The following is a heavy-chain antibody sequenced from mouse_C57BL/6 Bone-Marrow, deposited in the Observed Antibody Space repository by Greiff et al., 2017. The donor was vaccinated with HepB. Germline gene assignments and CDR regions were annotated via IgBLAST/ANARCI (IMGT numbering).Heavy chain of an antibody. CDR3: TTPGDLDY. CDR2: IDPENGDT. Sequence: EVQLQQSGAELVRPGASVKLSCTASGFNIKDDYMHWVKQRPEQGLEWIGWIDPENGDTEYASKFQGKATITADTSSNTAYLQLSSLTSEDTAVYYCTTPGDLDYWRQGTTLTVSS. V-gene: IGHV14-4*01. CDR1: GFNIKDDY. D-gene: IGHD3-3*01. J-gene: IGHJ2*01.